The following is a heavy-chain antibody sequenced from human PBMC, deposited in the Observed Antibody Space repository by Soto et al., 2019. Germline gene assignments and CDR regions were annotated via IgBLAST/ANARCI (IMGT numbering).Heavy chain of an antibody. Sequence: QVQLVQSGAEVKKPGSSVKVSCKASGGTFSSYAISWVRQAPGQGLEWMGGIIPIFGTANYAQKFQGRVTITXXEXTXIAYMELSSLRSEDTAVYYCASSPLGHYDSSGMPDYWGQGTLVTVSS. CDR3: ASSPLGHYDSSGMPDY. V-gene: IGHV1-69*05. J-gene: IGHJ4*02. CDR1: GGTFSSYA. D-gene: IGHD3-22*01. CDR2: IIPIFGTA.